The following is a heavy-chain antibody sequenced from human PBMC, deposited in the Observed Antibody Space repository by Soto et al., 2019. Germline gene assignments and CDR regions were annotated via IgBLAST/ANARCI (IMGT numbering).Heavy chain of an antibody. Sequence: SVKVSCKASGGTFSSYTISWVRQAPGQGLEWMGRIIPILGIANYAQKFQGRVTITADKSTSTAYMELSSLRSEDTAVYYCARDPPWETFYYDSIGPQVPGEYWGRETLVTVSS. V-gene: IGHV1-69*04. CDR2: IIPILGIA. J-gene: IGHJ4*02. CDR3: ARDPPWETFYYDSIGPQVPGEY. CDR1: GGTFSSYT. D-gene: IGHD3-22*01.